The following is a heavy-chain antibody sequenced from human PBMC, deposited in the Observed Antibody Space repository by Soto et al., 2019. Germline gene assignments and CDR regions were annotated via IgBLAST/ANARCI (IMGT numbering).Heavy chain of an antibody. J-gene: IGHJ5*02. D-gene: IGHD2-15*01. CDR3: ARAIGCSGGSCYSVWFDP. Sequence: KASETLSLTCTVSGGSISSGDYYWSWIRQPPGKGLEWIGYIYYSGSTYYNPSLKSRVTISVDTSKNQFSLKLSSVTAADTAVYYCARAIGCSGGSCYSVWFDPWGQGTLVTVSS. CDR2: IYYSGST. V-gene: IGHV4-30-4*01. CDR1: GGSISSGDYY.